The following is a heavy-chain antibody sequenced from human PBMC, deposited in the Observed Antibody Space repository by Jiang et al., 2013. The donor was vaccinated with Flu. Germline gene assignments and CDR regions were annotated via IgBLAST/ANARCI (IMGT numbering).Heavy chain of an antibody. CDR1: GYTFTGYY. V-gene: IGHV1-2*04. D-gene: IGHD6-13*01. Sequence: QLVESGAEVKKPGASVKVSCKASGYTFTGYYMHWVRQAPGQGLEWMGWINPNSGGTNYAQKFQGWVTMTRDTSISTAYMELSRLRSDDTAVYYCARGSGSSWYSSGYYYGMDVWGQGTTVTVSS. CDR2: INPNSGGT. CDR3: ARGSGSSWYSSGYYYGMDV. J-gene: IGHJ6*02.